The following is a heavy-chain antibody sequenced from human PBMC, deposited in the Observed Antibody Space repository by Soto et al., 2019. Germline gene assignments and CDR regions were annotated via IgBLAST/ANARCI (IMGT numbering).Heavy chain of an antibody. CDR3: VKDMDGTTGTFDF. J-gene: IGHJ3*01. CDR1: GFTFNDYG. CDR2: ISWNGGTI. D-gene: IGHD1-1*01. V-gene: IGHV3-9*01. Sequence: EVQLVESGGDLVQPGRSLRLSCAASGFTFNDYGIHWVRQVPGKGLEWVSGISWNGGTIGYADSVKGRFTISRDNAKNSLYMQMNSLRAEDTALYHCVKDMDGTTGTFDFWGQGTMVTVSS.